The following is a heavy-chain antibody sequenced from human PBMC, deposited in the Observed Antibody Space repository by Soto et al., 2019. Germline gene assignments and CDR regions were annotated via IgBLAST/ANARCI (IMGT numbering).Heavy chain of an antibody. Sequence: SETLSLTCTVSGGSISSSSYYWGWIRQPPGKGLEWIGSIYYSGSTYYNPSLKSRVTISVDTSKNQFSLKLSSVTAADTAVYYCAPILERWGAFDIWGQGTMVTVSS. CDR2: IYYSGST. CDR1: GGSISSSSYY. V-gene: IGHV4-39*01. J-gene: IGHJ3*02. D-gene: IGHD1-1*01. CDR3: APILERWGAFDI.